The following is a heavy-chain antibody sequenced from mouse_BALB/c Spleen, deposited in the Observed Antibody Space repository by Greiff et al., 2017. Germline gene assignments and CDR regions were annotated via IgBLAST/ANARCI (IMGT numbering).Heavy chain of an antibody. CDR1: GFTFSSFG. J-gene: IGHJ2*01. CDR2: ISSGSSTI. Sequence: EVMLVESGGGLVQPGGSRKLSCAASGFTFSSFGMHWVRQAPEKGLEWVAYISSGSSTIYYADTVKGRFTISRDNPKNTLFLQMTSLRSEDTAIYYCARSTGTIIDYWGQGTTLTVSS. D-gene: IGHD4-1*02. V-gene: IGHV5-17*02. CDR3: ARSTGTIIDY.